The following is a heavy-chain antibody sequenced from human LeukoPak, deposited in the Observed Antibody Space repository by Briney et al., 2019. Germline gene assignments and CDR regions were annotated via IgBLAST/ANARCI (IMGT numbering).Heavy chain of an antibody. CDR1: GFTFDDYA. CDR2: ISWNSGSI. CDR3: ARLGATFGAFDI. J-gene: IGHJ3*02. D-gene: IGHD1-26*01. V-gene: IGHV3-9*03. Sequence: GGSLRLSCAASGFTFDDYAMHWVRQAPGKGLEWVSGISWNSGSIGYADSVKGRFTISRDNAKNSLYLKMNSLRAEDMALYYCARLGATFGAFDIWGQGTMVTVSS.